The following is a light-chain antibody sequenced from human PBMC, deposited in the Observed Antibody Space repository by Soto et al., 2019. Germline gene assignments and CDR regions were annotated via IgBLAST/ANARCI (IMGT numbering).Light chain of an antibody. CDR2: DVS. Sequence: QSLLTQPSSVSGSAGQPITISCPGTSSDVGGYNYVSWYQHHPGKAPKLMIYDVSNRPSGVSNRFSGSKSGNTASLSISGLQPEDEADYYCSSYRTSNTRQIVCGTGTKVTVL. V-gene: IGLV2-14*01. CDR3: SSYRTSNTRQIV. J-gene: IGLJ1*01. CDR1: SSDVGGYNY.